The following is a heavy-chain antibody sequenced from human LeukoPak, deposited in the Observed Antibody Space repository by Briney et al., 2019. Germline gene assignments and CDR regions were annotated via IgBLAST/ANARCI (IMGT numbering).Heavy chain of an antibody. CDR2: ISDSGGYT. CDR1: GLTFRTYA. Sequence: GGSLRLSCAASGLTFRTYAMSWVRQAPGKGLEWVSSISDSGGYTFYADSVKGRLTISRDNSKNTVYLQMNSLRAEDTAVYYCAKGGSYRSQPYFDYWGQGTPVTVSS. D-gene: IGHD3-16*02. V-gene: IGHV3-23*01. CDR3: AKGGSYRSQPYFDY. J-gene: IGHJ4*02.